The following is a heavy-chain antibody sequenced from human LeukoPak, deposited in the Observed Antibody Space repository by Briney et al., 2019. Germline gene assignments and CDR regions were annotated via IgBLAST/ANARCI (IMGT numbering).Heavy chain of an antibody. Sequence: GGSLRLSCAASGSTFSSYSMNWVRQAPGKGLEWVSSISSSSSYIYYADSVKGRFTISRDNAKNSLYLQMNSLRAEDTAVYYCARDLEYYDSSGYSGGFYMDVWGKGTTVTISS. V-gene: IGHV3-21*01. CDR2: ISSSSSYI. J-gene: IGHJ6*03. D-gene: IGHD3-22*01. CDR1: GSTFSSYS. CDR3: ARDLEYYDSSGYSGGFYMDV.